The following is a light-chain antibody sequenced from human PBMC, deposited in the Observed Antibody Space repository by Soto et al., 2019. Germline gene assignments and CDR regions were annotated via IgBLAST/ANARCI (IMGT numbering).Light chain of an antibody. CDR3: QSYDSSLSGHVV. J-gene: IGLJ2*01. Sequence: QPVLTQPPSVSGAPGQRVTISCTGSSSNIGAGYDVHWYQQLPGTAPKLLIYGNSNRPSGVPDRFSGSKSGTSASLAITGLQAEDEADYYCQSYDSSLSGHVVFCGGTKLTVL. CDR2: GNS. V-gene: IGLV1-40*01. CDR1: SSNIGAGYD.